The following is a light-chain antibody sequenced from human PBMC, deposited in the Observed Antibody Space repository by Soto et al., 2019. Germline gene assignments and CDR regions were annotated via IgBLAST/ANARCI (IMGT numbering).Light chain of an antibody. J-gene: IGKJ4*01. V-gene: IGKV3-15*01. CDR3: QQYNNWPLT. CDR1: QSISSN. Sequence: EIVMTQSPATLSVSPGERATLSCRASQSISSNLAWYQQKPGQAPRLLIYGASTRATGIPVRFSGSRSGTEFTLTISSLQSEDFAVYYCQQYNNWPLTFGGGTKVEIK. CDR2: GAS.